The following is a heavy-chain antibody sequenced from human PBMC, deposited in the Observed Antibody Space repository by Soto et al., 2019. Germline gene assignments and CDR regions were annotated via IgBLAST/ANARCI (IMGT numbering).Heavy chain of an antibody. CDR1: GFTFSSYG. CDR3: AKALGELSPESYDY. J-gene: IGHJ4*02. V-gene: IGHV3-30*18. CDR2: ISYDGSDK. Sequence: QVQLVESGGGVVQPGRSLRLSCAASGFTFSSYGMHWVRKAPGKGLEWVAVISYDGSDKYYADSVKGRFTISRDNSKNTLNLQMNSLRADDTAVYYCAKALGELSPESYDYWGQGTLITVSS. D-gene: IGHD3-16*02.